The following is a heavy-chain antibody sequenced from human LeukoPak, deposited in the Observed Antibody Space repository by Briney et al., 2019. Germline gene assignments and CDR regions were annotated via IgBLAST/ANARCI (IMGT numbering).Heavy chain of an antibody. CDR3: AKGASGGYHTDS. CDR2: ISGSSSST. V-gene: IGHV3-11*06. Sequence: GGSLRLSCAASGFTFSDYYMTWIRQAPGKGLEWASYISGSSSSTNYADSVKGRFTISRDNAKNSLYLQMNSLRAEDTAVYYCAKGASGGYHTDSWGQGTLVTVSS. J-gene: IGHJ4*02. D-gene: IGHD3-10*01. CDR1: GFTFSDYY.